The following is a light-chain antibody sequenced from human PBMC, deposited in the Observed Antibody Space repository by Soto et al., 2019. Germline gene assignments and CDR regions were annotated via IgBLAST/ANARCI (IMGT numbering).Light chain of an antibody. CDR1: SSDVGGYNY. V-gene: IGLV2-14*01. CDR2: EVS. J-gene: IGLJ2*01. Sequence: QSALTQPASVSGSPGQSITISCTGTSSDVGGYNYVSWYQQHPGKALELMIYEVSNRPSGVSNRFSGSKSGNTASLTISGLQAEDEADYFCSSYSGSSTVIFGGGTKLTV. CDR3: SSYSGSSTVI.